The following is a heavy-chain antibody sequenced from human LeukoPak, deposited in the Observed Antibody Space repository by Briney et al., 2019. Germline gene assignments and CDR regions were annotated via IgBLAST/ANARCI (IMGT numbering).Heavy chain of an antibody. V-gene: IGHV3-7*04. CDR3: ARESLSGGIDY. CDR1: GFPFRRYW. Sequence: GGSLRLSCAPSGFPFRRYWMTWVRQAPGKGLEWVATIKEDGSGKYYVDSVRGRFTISRDNARSSLYLQMNSLRAEDTAVYYCARESLSGGIDYWGQGTLVTVSS. CDR2: IKEDGSGK. J-gene: IGHJ4*02. D-gene: IGHD3-16*01.